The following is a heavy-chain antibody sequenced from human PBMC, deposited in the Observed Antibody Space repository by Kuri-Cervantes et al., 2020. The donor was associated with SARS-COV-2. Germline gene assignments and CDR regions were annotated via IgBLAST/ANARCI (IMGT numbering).Heavy chain of an antibody. J-gene: IGHJ2*01. CDR3: ARAGTRPLWYFDL. Sequence: GGSLRLSCAASGFTFSDYYMSWIRQAPGKGLEWVSYISSSSSYTNYADSVKGRFTISRDNAKNSLYLQMNSLRAEDTAVYYCARAGTRPLWYFDLWGRGTLVTVSS. V-gene: IGHV3-11*05. CDR2: ISSSSSYT. CDR1: GFTFSDYY.